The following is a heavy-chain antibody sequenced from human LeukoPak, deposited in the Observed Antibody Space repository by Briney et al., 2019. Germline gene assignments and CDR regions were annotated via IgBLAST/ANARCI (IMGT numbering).Heavy chain of an antibody. Sequence: PGGSLRLSCAASGFTFSSYSMNWVRQAPGKGLEWVSSISSSSSYIYYADSVKGRFTISRDNAKNSLYLQMNSLRAEDTAVYYCARQRGYSYAYGYWGQGTLVTVSS. CDR3: ARQRGYSYAYGY. D-gene: IGHD5-18*01. J-gene: IGHJ4*02. CDR1: GFTFSSYS. CDR2: ISSSSSYI. V-gene: IGHV3-21*01.